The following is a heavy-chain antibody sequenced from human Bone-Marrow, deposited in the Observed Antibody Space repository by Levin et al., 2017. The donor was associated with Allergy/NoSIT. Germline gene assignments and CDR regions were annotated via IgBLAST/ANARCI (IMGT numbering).Heavy chain of an antibody. Sequence: GGSLRLSCAASGFTFSDYYMSWIRQAPGKGLEWVSYISSSGSTIYYADSVKGRFTISRDNAKNSLYLQMNSLRAEDTAVYYCASRSGPYLAYFDYWGQGTLVTVSS. CDR3: ASRSGPYLAYFDY. J-gene: IGHJ4*02. D-gene: IGHD1-14*01. CDR2: ISSSGSTI. V-gene: IGHV3-11*01. CDR1: GFTFSDYY.